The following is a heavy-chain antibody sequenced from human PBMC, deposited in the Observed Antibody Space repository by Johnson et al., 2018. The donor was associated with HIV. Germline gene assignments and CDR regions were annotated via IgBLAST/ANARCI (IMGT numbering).Heavy chain of an antibody. CDR3: AKEVRKAVAGNFDI. J-gene: IGHJ3*02. CDR2: ISYDGSNK. V-gene: IGHV3-30*18. CDR1: GFTFSSYG. Sequence: MQLVESGGGVVQPGRSLRLSCAASGFTFSSYGMHWVRQAPGKGLEWVAIISYDGSNKYYRDSVKGRFTISRDNSKNTLYLQMNSLRAEDTAVYYCAKEVRKAVAGNFDIWGQGTMVTVSS. D-gene: IGHD6-19*01.